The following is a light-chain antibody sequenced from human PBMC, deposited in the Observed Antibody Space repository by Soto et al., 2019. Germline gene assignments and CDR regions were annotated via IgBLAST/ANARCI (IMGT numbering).Light chain of an antibody. J-gene: IGKJ2*01. V-gene: IGKV3-11*01. Sequence: EVVLTQSPVTLSLSPGERATLSCRASQSVSSHLAWYQQKPGQAPSLLIYDTSNRATGIPGRFSGSGSGTDFTLTISSLEPEDFAVYYCQQRSNGPAYTFGQGTRLDI. CDR3: QQRSNGPAYT. CDR2: DTS. CDR1: QSVSSH.